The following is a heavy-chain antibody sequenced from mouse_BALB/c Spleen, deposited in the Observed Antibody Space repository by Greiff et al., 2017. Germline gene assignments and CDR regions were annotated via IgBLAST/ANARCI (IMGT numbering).Heavy chain of an antibody. Sequence: VKLVESGPGLVAPSQSLSITCTVSGFSLTSYGVHWVRQPPGKGLEWLGVIWAGGSTNYNSALMSRLSISKDNSKSQVFLKMNSLQTDDTAMYYCARDQGGYDGYYEYWGQGTTLTVSS. CDR2: IWAGGST. J-gene: IGHJ2*01. V-gene: IGHV2-9*02. CDR1: GFSLTSYG. D-gene: IGHD2-3*01. CDR3: ARDQGGYDGYYEY.